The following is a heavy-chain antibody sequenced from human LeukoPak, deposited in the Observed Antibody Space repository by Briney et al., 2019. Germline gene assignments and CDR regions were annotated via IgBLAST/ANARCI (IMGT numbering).Heavy chain of an antibody. D-gene: IGHD5-12*01. CDR3: ARGHGYNNGYPYFDS. V-gene: IGHV4-59*01. CDR1: GGSISSYY. Sequence: NPSETLSLTCTVSGGSISSYYWSWIRQPPGKGLEWIGFVYDTGRTTYPAKTNYNPSLAGRVTMSMDTSKNQFSLKLSSVTAADSAVYFCARGHGYNNGYPYFDSWGQGTLVSVSS. J-gene: IGHJ4*02. CDR2: VYDTGRT.